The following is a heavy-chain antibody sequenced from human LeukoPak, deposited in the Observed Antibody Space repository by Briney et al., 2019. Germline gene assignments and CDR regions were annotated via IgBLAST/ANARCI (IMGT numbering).Heavy chain of an antibody. CDR1: GGTFSSYP. Sequence: ASVKVSCKASGGTFSSYPISWVRQAPGQGLEWMGGIIPIFGTANYAQKFQGRVTITADKSTSTAYMELSSLRSEDTAVFYCARERHDYGGFDYWGQGTLVTVSS. J-gene: IGHJ4*02. D-gene: IGHD4-23*01. V-gene: IGHV1-69*06. CDR3: ARERHDYGGFDY. CDR2: IIPIFGTA.